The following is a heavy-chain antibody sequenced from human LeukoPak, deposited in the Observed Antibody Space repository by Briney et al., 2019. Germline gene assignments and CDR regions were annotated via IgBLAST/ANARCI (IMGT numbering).Heavy chain of an antibody. V-gene: IGHV3-53*01. J-gene: IGHJ4*02. CDR3: ARVVVGLTYYFDY. D-gene: IGHD1-26*01. Sequence: GGSLRLSCAASGFTFSDHYMDWVRQAPGKGLEWVSLIYSGGDTYYADSVKGRFTISRDNSKNTLYLQMNSLRAEDMAVYYCARVVVGLTYYFDYWGQGTLVTVSS. CDR2: IYSGGDT. CDR1: GFTFSDHY.